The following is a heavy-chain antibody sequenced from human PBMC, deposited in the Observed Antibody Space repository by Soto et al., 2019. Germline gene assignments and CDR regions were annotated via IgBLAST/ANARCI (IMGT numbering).Heavy chain of an antibody. CDR2: IDPSDSYT. V-gene: IGHV5-10-1*01. CDR3: ASSGSYPNYYYYGMDV. CDR1: GYSFTSYW. Sequence: PGESLKISCKGSGYSFTSYWISWVRQMPGKGLEWMGRIDPSDSYTNYSPSFQGHVTISADKSISTAYLQWSSLKASDTAMYYCASSGSYPNYYYYGMDVWGQGTTVTVSS. J-gene: IGHJ6*02. D-gene: IGHD1-26*01.